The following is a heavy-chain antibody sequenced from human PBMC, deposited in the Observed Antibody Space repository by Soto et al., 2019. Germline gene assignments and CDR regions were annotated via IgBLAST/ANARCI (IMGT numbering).Heavy chain of an antibody. CDR1: GVTFSSYW. V-gene: IGHV3-74*01. Sequence: GGSLRLSCAASGVTFSSYWMHWVRQAPGKGLVWVSHINSDGSSTTYADSVKGRFTISRDNSKNTLYLQMNSLRAEDTAVYYCARDYLLEWYYYDSSGYYGALDYWGQGTLVTVSS. J-gene: IGHJ4*02. CDR3: ARDYLLEWYYYDSSGYYGALDY. CDR2: INSDGSST. D-gene: IGHD3-22*01.